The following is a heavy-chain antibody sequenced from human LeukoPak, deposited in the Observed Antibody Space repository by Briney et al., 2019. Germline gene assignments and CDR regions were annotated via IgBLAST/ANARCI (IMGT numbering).Heavy chain of an antibody. V-gene: IGHV3-23*01. CDR3: AKEGSIVVVVAGGTYYYYYMDV. CDR2: ISGSGGST. CDR1: GFTFSSYA. Sequence: GGSLRLSCAASGFTFSSYAMSWVRQAPGKGLEWVSAISGSGGSTYYADSVKGRFTISRDNSKNTLYLQMNGLRAEDTAVYYCAKEGSIVVVVAGGTYYYYYMDVWGKGTTVTVSS. D-gene: IGHD2-15*01. J-gene: IGHJ6*03.